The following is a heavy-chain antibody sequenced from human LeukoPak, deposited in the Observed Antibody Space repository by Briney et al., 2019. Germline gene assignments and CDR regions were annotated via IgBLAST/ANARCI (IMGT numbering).Heavy chain of an antibody. D-gene: IGHD2-21*01. Sequence: GGSLRLSCAASGFRFSSYSMNWVRQAPGKGLVWVSRINSDGSSTSYADSVKGRFTISRDNAKNTLYLQMNSLRAEDTAVYYCAGRHPFLAYCGGDCYGYWGQGTLVTVSS. J-gene: IGHJ4*02. CDR3: AGRHPFLAYCGGDCYGY. CDR2: INSDGSST. V-gene: IGHV3-74*01. CDR1: GFRFSSYS.